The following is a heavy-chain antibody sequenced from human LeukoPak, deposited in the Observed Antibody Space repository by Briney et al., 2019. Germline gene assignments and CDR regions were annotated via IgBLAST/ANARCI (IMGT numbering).Heavy chain of an antibody. CDR3: ARDPLYSSSDY. J-gene: IGHJ4*02. Sequence: SETLSLTCTVSGGSISSSSYYWGWIRQPPGKGLEWIGSIYYSGSTYYNPSLKSRVTISVDTSKNQFSLKLSPVTAADTAVYYCARDPLYSSSDYWGQGTLVTVSS. CDR1: GGSISSSSYY. V-gene: IGHV4-39*07. CDR2: IYYSGST. D-gene: IGHD6-6*01.